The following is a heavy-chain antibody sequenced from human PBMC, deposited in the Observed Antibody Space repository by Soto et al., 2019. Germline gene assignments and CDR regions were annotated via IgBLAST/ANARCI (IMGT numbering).Heavy chain of an antibody. CDR3: AKGKTYYDFWSGYSFPMDV. CDR1: GGTFSNHA. CDR2: ISGSGGST. V-gene: IGHV3-23*01. D-gene: IGHD3-3*01. Sequence: GGSLRLSWAAAGGTFSNHAMSWVRQAQGKGLEWVSAISGSGGSTYYADSVKGRFTISRDNSKNTLYLQMNSLRAEDTAVYYCAKGKTYYDFWSGYSFPMDVWGQGTTVTVSS. J-gene: IGHJ6*02.